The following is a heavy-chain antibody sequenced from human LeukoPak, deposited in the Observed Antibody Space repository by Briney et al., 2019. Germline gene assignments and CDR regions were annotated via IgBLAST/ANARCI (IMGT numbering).Heavy chain of an antibody. CDR1: GFTFSSYG. J-gene: IGHJ3*02. CDR2: ISYDGSNK. D-gene: IGHD5-24*01. CDR3: ARGRDGYNLVDAFDI. Sequence: GGSLRLSCAASGFTFSSYGMHWVRQAPGKGLEWVAVISYDGSNKYYADSVKGRFTISRDNSKNTLYLQMNSLRAEDTAVYYCARGRDGYNLVDAFDIWGQGIMVTVSS. V-gene: IGHV3-30*03.